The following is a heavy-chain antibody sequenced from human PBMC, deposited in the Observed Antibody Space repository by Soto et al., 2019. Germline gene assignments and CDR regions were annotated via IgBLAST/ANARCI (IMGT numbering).Heavy chain of an antibody. CDR1: GGTFSSYA. CDR3: ASGITIFGVVRYYFDY. V-gene: IGHV1-69*01. J-gene: IGHJ4*02. Sequence: QVQLVQSGAEVKKPGSSVKVSCKASGGTFSSYAISWVRQAPGQGLEWMGGIIPIFGTANYAQKFQGRVTITADESTSTAYMELSSLRSEDTTVYYCASGITIFGVVRYYFDYWGQGTLVTVSS. D-gene: IGHD3-3*01. CDR2: IIPIFGTA.